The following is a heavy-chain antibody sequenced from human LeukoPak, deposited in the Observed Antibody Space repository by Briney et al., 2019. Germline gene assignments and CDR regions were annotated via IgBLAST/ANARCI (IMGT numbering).Heavy chain of an antibody. CDR3: AREYCSSTSCSHAEYFQH. Sequence: GSLRLSCAASGFTFSSYWMSWVRQAPGKGLEGVANIKQDGSEKYYVDSVKGRFTISRDNAKNSLYLQMNSLRAEDTAVYYCAREYCSSTSCSHAEYFQHWGQGTLVTVSS. D-gene: IGHD2-2*01. V-gene: IGHV3-7*01. CDR1: GFTFSSYW. J-gene: IGHJ1*01. CDR2: IKQDGSEK.